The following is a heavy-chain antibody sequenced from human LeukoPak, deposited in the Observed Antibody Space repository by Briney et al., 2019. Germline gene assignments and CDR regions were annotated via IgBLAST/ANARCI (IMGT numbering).Heavy chain of an antibody. CDR2: IKQGGREE. CDR1: EFIFSDYW. V-gene: IGHV3-7*03. D-gene: IGHD3-10*01. Sequence: AGSLRLYCVASEFIFSDYWMSWVRQAPGKGLEWVAKIKQGGREEKYVGSVKGRFAISRDDAKSTLYLQMDSLSGDDTAVYYCARDNGGWFDSWGRGTLVTVSS. J-gene: IGHJ5*01. CDR3: ARDNGGWFDS.